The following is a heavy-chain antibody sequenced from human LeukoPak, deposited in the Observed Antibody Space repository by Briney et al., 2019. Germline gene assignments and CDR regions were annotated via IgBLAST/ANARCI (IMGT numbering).Heavy chain of an antibody. CDR1: GFTFSSYA. V-gene: IGHV3-64D*06. Sequence: PGGSLRLSCSASGFTFSSYAMHWVRQAPGKGLEYVSAISSNGGSTYYADSVKGRFTISRDNSKNTLYLQMSSLIAEDTAVYYCVKEEQQLDPYYFDYWGQGTLVTVSS. J-gene: IGHJ4*02. CDR3: VKEEQQLDPYYFDY. CDR2: ISSNGGST. D-gene: IGHD6-13*01.